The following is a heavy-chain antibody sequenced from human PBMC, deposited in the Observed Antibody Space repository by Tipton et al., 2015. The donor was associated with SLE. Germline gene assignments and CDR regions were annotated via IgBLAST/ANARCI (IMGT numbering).Heavy chain of an antibody. CDR2: IYTSGST. CDR1: GVSISSYF. J-gene: IGHJ4*02. Sequence: LRLSCTVSGVSISSYFWSWIRQPPGKGLEWIGYIYTSGSTNYNPSLKSRVTISVDRSKNQFSLKLSSVTAADTAVYYCAREYCSGGSCPGIDYWGQGTLVTVSS. V-gene: IGHV4-4*09. CDR3: AREYCSGGSCPGIDY. D-gene: IGHD2-15*01.